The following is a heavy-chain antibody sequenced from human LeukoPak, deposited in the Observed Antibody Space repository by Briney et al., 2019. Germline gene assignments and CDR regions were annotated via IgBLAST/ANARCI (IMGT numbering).Heavy chain of an antibody. CDR2: INPKTGDT. D-gene: IGHD3-10*01. J-gene: IGHJ5*02. CDR3: ASLLVIRGAVCYDH. Sequence: GASVKVSCKASGYTFTGYFMHWVRQAPGQGLEWVGYINPKTGDTNYAQKFRGRVTMTRDTSISTASMELSRLTSDDTAIYYCASLLVIRGAVCYDHWGQGTLVTVSS. V-gene: IGHV1-2*02. CDR1: GYTFTGYF.